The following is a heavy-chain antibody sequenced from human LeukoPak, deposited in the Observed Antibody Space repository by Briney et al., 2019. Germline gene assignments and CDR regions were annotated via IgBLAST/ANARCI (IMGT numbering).Heavy chain of an antibody. CDR1: GGTFSSYA. D-gene: IGHD4-17*01. CDR3: ARAATVTTGDYYYGMDV. CDR2: IIPIFGTA. J-gene: IGHJ6*02. Sequence: SVTVSCKASGGTFSSYAISWVRQAAGQGLEWMGGIIPIFGTANYAQKFQGRVTITADESTSTAYMELSSLRSEDTAVYYCARAATVTTGDYYYGMDVWGQGTTVTVSS. V-gene: IGHV1-69*13.